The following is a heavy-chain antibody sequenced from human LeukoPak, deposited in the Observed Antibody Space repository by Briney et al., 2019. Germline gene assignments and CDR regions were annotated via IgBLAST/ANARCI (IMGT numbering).Heavy chain of an antibody. D-gene: IGHD3-9*01. V-gene: IGHV3-23*01. CDR2: ISGRGGST. J-gene: IGHJ5*02. CDR1: GFTFSSYA. Sequence: GGSLRLSCAASGFTFSSYAVSWVRQAPGVGLEWVSTISGRGGSTFYTDSVKGRFTISRDNSKNTLYLQMNSLRADDTAVYYCAKGYYDILTDYFHNWFNPWGQGTLVIVSS. CDR3: AKGYYDILTDYFHNWFNP.